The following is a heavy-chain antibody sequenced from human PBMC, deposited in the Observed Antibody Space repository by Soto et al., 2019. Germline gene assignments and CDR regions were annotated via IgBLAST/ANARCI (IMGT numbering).Heavy chain of an antibody. CDR3: AKALGELSPESFDY. CDR2: MSYDGNNQ. V-gene: IGHV3-30*18. J-gene: IGHJ4*02. Sequence: LRLSCVASGFTFSTYAIHLVRQAPGKGLERVAIMSYDGNNQYYAGSVKGRFTISRDNFKNTLYLQMNSLRAEDTAVYYCAKALGELSPESFDYWGQGILVSVSS. CDR1: GFTFSTYA. D-gene: IGHD3-16*02.